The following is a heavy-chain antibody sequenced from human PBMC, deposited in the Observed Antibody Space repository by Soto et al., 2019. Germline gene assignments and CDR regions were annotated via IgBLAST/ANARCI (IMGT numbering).Heavy chain of an antibody. J-gene: IGHJ5*02. Sequence: QVQLQDSGPGLVKPSETLSLTCTVSGGAVSSGSYYWSWIRQPPGKGLEWIGSIYYSGRTNYNPSLKILVTISVDTSKNQFSLKLSSVTAADTAVYYCARDSGYGYGSGWFDPWGQGTLVTVSS. V-gene: IGHV4-61*01. D-gene: IGHD5-18*01. CDR2: IYYSGRT. CDR1: GGAVSSGSYY. CDR3: ARDSGYGYGSGWFDP.